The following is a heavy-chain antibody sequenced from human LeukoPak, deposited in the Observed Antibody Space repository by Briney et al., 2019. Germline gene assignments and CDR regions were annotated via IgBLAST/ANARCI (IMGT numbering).Heavy chain of an antibody. CDR2: INPSGGST. CDR3: ARGRVEQQLVRLLHWFDP. Sequence: APVKVSCKASGYTFTSYYMHWVRQAPGQGLEWMGIINPSGGSTSYAQKFQGRVTMTRDTSTSTVYMELSSLRSEDTAVYYCARGRVEQQLVRLLHWFDPWGQGTLVTVSS. D-gene: IGHD6-13*01. V-gene: IGHV1-46*01. J-gene: IGHJ5*02. CDR1: GYTFTSYY.